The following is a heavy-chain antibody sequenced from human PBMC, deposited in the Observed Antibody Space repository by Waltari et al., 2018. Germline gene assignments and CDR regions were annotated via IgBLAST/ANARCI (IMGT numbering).Heavy chain of an antibody. CDR2: SSDGGVYT. Sequence: EVQLVESGGGLVQPGGSRRLSCAASGFTSFNFFISWVRQAPGKGLEWISASSDGGVYTYYADSVEGRFTISRDSSKNTIYLQMNSLRVEDTALYYCAKGFEDLLPFDHWGQGTQVTVSS. D-gene: IGHD2-21*01. J-gene: IGHJ4*02. CDR1: GFTSFNFF. V-gene: IGHV3-23*04. CDR3: AKGFEDLLPFDH.